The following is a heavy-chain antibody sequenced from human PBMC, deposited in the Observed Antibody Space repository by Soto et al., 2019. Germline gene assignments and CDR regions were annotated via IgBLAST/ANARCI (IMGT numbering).Heavy chain of an antibody. Sequence: QVQLVQSGAEVKKPGSSVKVSCKASGGTFSSYTISWVRQAPGQGLEWMGRIIPILGIANYAQKFQGRVTITADKSTSTAYMELSSLRSEDTAVYYCARVGVGATTNYYYYGMDVWGQGTTVTVSS. CDR1: GGTFSSYT. CDR3: ARVGVGATTNYYYYGMDV. J-gene: IGHJ6*02. CDR2: IIPILGIA. V-gene: IGHV1-69*02. D-gene: IGHD1-26*01.